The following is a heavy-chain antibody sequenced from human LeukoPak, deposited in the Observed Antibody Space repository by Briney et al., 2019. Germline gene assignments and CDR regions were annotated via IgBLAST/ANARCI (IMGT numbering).Heavy chain of an antibody. CDR2: ISSSSSTI. J-gene: IGHJ6*03. Sequence: GSLRLSCAASGFTFSSYSMNWVRQAPGKGLEWVSYISSSSSTIYYADSVKGRFTISRDNAKNSLYLQMNSLRAEDTAVYYCAPERTPYMDVWGKGTTVTVSS. V-gene: IGHV3-48*01. D-gene: IGHD2-15*01. CDR3: APERTPYMDV. CDR1: GFTFSSYS.